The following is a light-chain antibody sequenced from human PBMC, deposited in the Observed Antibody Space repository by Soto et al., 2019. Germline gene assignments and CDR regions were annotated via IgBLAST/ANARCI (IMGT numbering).Light chain of an antibody. Sequence: EIVLTQSPGTLSLSPGERATLSCRASQSVSSSYLAWYQQKPGQAPRLLIYGASSRATGIPDRFSGSGSGTDFTHTSSRLEPEDFAVYYCQQYGSSPPYTFGQGTKLEIK. CDR1: QSVSSSY. CDR2: GAS. V-gene: IGKV3-20*01. CDR3: QQYGSSPPYT. J-gene: IGKJ2*01.